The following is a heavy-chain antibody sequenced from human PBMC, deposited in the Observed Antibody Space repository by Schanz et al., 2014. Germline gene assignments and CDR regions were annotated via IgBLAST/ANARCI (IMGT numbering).Heavy chain of an antibody. CDR3: ARDPNSVNEIDY. CDR1: GFIFNDYY. Sequence: VQLVESGGGLVKPGGSLRLSCAASGFIFNDYYMNWIRQAPGKGLEWVANIKGDSSEKNYVDSVKGRFTLSRDNAKNSMYLQMNSLRVEDTAVYYCARDPNSVNEIDYGGQGTLVTVSS. CDR2: IKGDSSEK. V-gene: IGHV3-7*03. D-gene: IGHD5-12*01. J-gene: IGHJ4*02.